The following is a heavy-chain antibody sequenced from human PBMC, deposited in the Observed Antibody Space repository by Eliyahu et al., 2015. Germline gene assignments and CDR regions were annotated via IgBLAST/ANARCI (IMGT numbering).Heavy chain of an antibody. CDR2: IYYSGST. V-gene: IGHV4-39*07. Sequence: QLQLQESGPGLVKPSETLSLTCTVSGGSISSSSYYWGWIRQPPGKGLEWIGSIYYSGSTYYNPSLKSRVTISVDTSKNQFSLKLSSVTAADTAVYYCARDSTVVRGVYGMDVWGQGTTVTVSS. CDR3: ARDSTVVRGVYGMDV. J-gene: IGHJ6*02. CDR1: GGSISSSSYY. D-gene: IGHD3-10*01.